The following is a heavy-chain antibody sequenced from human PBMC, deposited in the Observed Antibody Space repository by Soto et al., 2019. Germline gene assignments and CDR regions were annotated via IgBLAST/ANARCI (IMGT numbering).Heavy chain of an antibody. CDR3: ARTAPYDFWGGYYKGPSYYYYGMDV. CDR1: GGSISSYY. V-gene: IGHV4-59*01. CDR2: IYYSGST. J-gene: IGHJ6*02. Sequence: KPSETLSLTCTVSGGSISSYYWSWIRQPPGKGLEWIGYIYYSGSTNYNPSLKSRVTISVDTSKNQFSLKLSSVTAADTAVYYCARTAPYDFWGGYYKGPSYYYYGMDVWGQGTTVTVSS. D-gene: IGHD3-3*01.